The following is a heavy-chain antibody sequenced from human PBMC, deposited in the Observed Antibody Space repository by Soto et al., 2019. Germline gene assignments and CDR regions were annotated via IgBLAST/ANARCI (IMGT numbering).Heavy chain of an antibody. Sequence: SETLSLTCTVSGGSISSSSYYWGWIRQPPGKGLEWIGSIYYSGSTYYNPSLKSRVTISVDTSKIQFSLKLSSVTAADTAVYYCARERIVGAIRTYGMDVWGQGTTVTVSS. V-gene: IGHV4-39*07. CDR1: GGSISSSSYY. CDR3: ARERIVGAIRTYGMDV. J-gene: IGHJ6*02. D-gene: IGHD1-26*01. CDR2: IYYSGST.